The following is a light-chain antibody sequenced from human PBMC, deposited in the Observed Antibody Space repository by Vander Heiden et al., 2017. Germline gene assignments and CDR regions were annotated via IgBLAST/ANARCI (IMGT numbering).Light chain of an antibody. CDR2: KAS. CDR3: QQYNSYPWT. CDR1: QSISNW. Sequence: DIQMTQSPSTRSASVGDRVTITCRASQSISNWLAWYQQKAGKPPKLLMYKASSLESGVPSRFSGSGSGTEFTLTISSLQPDDLATYYCQQYNSYPWTFGQGTKVDIK. V-gene: IGKV1-5*03. J-gene: IGKJ1*01.